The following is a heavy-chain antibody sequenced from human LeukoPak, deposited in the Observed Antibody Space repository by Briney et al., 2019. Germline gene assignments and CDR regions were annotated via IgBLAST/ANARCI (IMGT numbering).Heavy chain of an antibody. CDR1: GGSINRYY. J-gene: IGHJ3*02. Sequence: SETLSLTCAVSGGSINRYYWSWIRQPAGKGLEWIGRIYSTGSTNYNPSLKSRVTMSVDTSKNHFSLKLNSVTAADTAVYYCARHLGAQSLVAFDIWGQGTMVTVSS. V-gene: IGHV4-4*07. CDR2: IYSTGST. CDR3: ARHLGAQSLVAFDI.